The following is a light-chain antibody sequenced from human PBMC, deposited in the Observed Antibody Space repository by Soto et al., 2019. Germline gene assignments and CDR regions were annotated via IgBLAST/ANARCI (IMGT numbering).Light chain of an antibody. Sequence: QSALTQPASVSGSPGQSITISCTGSSSDIGDYNYVSWYKQYPGKAPKLMIYDVSNRPSGVSNRFSGSKSGNTASLTISGLQAEDEADYYCSSYTSNNFVIFGGGTKLTVL. CDR2: DVS. J-gene: IGLJ2*01. V-gene: IGLV2-14*03. CDR1: SSDIGDYNY. CDR3: SSYTSNNFVI.